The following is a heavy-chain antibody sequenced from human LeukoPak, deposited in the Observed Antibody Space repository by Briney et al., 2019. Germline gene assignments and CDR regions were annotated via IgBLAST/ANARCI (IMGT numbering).Heavy chain of an antibody. D-gene: IGHD6-19*01. J-gene: IGHJ4*02. Sequence: GSLRLSCAASGFTFSSYAMSWVRQAPGKGLEWVSAISGSGGSTYYADSVKGRFTISRDNSKNRVYLQMNRLRAQDTAVYYCAKVLAGYSSGPVGDYWGQGTLVTVSP. CDR2: ISGSGGST. V-gene: IGHV3-23*01. CDR3: AKVLAGYSSGPVGDY. CDR1: GFTFSSYA.